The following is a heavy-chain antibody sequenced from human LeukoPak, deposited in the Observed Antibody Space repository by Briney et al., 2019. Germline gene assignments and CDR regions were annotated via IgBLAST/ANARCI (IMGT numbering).Heavy chain of an antibody. Sequence: GGSLRLSCAASGFTFSRYWMSWVRQAPGKGLEWVANIKQDGSEKYYVDSVKGRFTISRDNAKNTLYLQMNSLRAEDTAVYYCARDGYSSSFYFDYWGQGTLVTVSS. CDR2: IKQDGSEK. V-gene: IGHV3-7*01. J-gene: IGHJ4*02. CDR1: GFTFSRYW. CDR3: ARDGYSSSFYFDY. D-gene: IGHD6-6*01.